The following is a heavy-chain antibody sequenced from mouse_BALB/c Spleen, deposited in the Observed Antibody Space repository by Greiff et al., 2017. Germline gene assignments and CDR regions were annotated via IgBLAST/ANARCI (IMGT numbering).Heavy chain of an antibody. Sequence: QVQLQQSGPGLVQPSQSLSITCTVSGFSLTSYGVHWVRQSPGKGLEWLGVIWSGGSTDYNAAFISRLSISKDNSKSQVFFKMNSLQATDTAIYYCARNLGNYVDWYFDVWGAGTTVTVSS. CDR3: ARNLGNYVDWYFDV. CDR1: GFSLTSYG. CDR2: IWSGGST. V-gene: IGHV2-2*02. D-gene: IGHD2-1*01. J-gene: IGHJ1*01.